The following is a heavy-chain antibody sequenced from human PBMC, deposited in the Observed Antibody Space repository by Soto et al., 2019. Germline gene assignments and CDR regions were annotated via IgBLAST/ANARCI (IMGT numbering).Heavy chain of an antibody. D-gene: IGHD2-8*02. CDR2: IYYSGST. CDR1: GGSINNYY. J-gene: IGHJ2*01. CDR3: ARPTGGWYFDL. V-gene: IGHV4-59*01. Sequence: QVQLQESGPGLVKPSETLSLTCTVSGGSINNYYWSWIRQLPGKGLEWIGYIYYSGSTNYNPSLKSRVTISIDTSKNQFSLKLSSVTAADTAVYYCARPTGGWYFDLWGRGTLVTVSS.